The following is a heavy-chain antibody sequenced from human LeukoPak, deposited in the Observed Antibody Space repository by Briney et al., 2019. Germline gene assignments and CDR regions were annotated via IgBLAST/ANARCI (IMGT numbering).Heavy chain of an antibody. CDR3: ARPSTVNKWWYYFDS. CDR2: IYPADSDT. Sequence: PGESLKISCKGSGYTFTSFWIGWVRQMPGKGLEWMGLIYPADSDTRYSPSFQGQVTISADKSINTAYLQWGSLKASDTAMYYCARPSTVNKWWYYFDSWGQGTLVTVSS. CDR1: GYTFTSFW. J-gene: IGHJ4*02. V-gene: IGHV5-51*01. D-gene: IGHD2-15*01.